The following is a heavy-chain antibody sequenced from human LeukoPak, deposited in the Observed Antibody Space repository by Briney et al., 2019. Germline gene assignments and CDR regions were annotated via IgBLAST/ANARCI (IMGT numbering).Heavy chain of an antibody. CDR3: ARADCSGGDCYSGY. V-gene: IGHV1-2*02. D-gene: IGHD2-15*01. J-gene: IGHJ4*02. CDR2: MNPNNGET. CDR1: GYTFTGHY. Sequence: ASVKVSCKASGYTFTGHYIHWVRQAPGQGPEWMGWMNPNNGETIYAQKFQGRVTMTRDTSISTAYMELSRLRSDDTAVFYCARADCSGGDCYSGYWGQGTLVTISS.